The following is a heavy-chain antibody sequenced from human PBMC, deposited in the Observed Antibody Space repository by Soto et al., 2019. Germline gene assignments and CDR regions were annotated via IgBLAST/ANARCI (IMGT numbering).Heavy chain of an antibody. CDR1: GGTFSSYA. V-gene: IGHV1-69*01. D-gene: IGHD5-12*01. J-gene: IGHJ6*02. CDR2: IIPIFGTA. Sequence: QVQLVQSGAEVKKPGSSVKVSCKASGGTFSSYAISWVRQAPGQGLEWMGGIIPIFGTANYAQKFQGRVTITADESTSTAYMELSSLRSEDTAVYYCASRGGLHSGYDPAQYYYYGMDVWGQGTTVTVSS. CDR3: ASRGGLHSGYDPAQYYYYGMDV.